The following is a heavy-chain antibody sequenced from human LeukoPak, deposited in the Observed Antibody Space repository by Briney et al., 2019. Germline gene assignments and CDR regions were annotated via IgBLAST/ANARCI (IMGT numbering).Heavy chain of an antibody. CDR3: AALVGLVRAGAPNYYYGMDV. Sequence: GSSMKVSCKASGGTFSSYAISWVRQAPGQGLEWMGGIIPIFGTANYAQKFQGRVTITADESTSTAYMELSSLRSEDTAVYYCAALVGLVRAGAPNYYYGMDVWGQGTTVTVSS. D-gene: IGHD6-19*01. CDR1: GGTFSSYA. V-gene: IGHV1-69*01. J-gene: IGHJ6*02. CDR2: IIPIFGTA.